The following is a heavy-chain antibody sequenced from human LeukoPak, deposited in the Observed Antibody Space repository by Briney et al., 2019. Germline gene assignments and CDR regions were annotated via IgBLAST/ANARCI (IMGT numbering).Heavy chain of an antibody. D-gene: IGHD1-26*01. J-gene: IGHJ3*02. V-gene: IGHV1-2*02. CDR1: GGTFSSYA. Sequence: GSSVKVSCKASGGTFSSYAISWVRQAPGQGLEWMGWINPNSGGTNFAQRFQGRVTMTRDTSISTAYMELSRLRSDDTAVYYCASGIKSILVGAHDAFDIWGQGTVVTVSS. CDR3: ASGIKSILVGAHDAFDI. CDR2: INPNSGGT.